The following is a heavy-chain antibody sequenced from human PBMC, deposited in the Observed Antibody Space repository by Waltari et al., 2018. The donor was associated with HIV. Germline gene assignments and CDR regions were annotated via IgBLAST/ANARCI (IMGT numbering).Heavy chain of an antibody. V-gene: IGHV3-23*01. CDR2: ISGSGGTT. CDR3: AKTTKISMVRGVYDY. D-gene: IGHD3-10*01. Sequence: EVQLLESGGGLVQPGGSLRLSCAASGFTFRSFAMSWVRQGPGKGLEYVSLISGSGGTTDYTDAVKGRFTISRDNSKNTLFLQMNSLRAEDTAVYYCAKTTKISMVRGVYDYWGQGTLVTVSS. CDR1: GFTFRSFA. J-gene: IGHJ4*02.